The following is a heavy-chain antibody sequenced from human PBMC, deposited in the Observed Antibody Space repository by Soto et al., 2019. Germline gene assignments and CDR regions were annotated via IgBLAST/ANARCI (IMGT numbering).Heavy chain of an antibody. CDR1: GFTFSGSA. CDR2: IRSKANSYAK. CDR3: TSPQGRGGSGSQGFDY. D-gene: IGHD3-10*01. Sequence: GGSLRLSCAASGFTFSGSAMHWVRQASGKGLEWVGRIRSKANSYAKAYAASVKGRFTISRDDSKNTAYLQMNSLKTEDTAVYYCTSPQGRGGSGSQGFDYWGQGTLVTVSS. J-gene: IGHJ4*02. V-gene: IGHV3-73*01.